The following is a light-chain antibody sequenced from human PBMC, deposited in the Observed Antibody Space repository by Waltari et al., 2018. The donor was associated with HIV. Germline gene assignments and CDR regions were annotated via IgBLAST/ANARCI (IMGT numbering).Light chain of an antibody. CDR3: GSYTTTSTLGV. CDR1: SSDVGAYDY. Sequence: QSALTQPASVSGSPGQSITISCIGSSSDVGAYDYVSWYQHHPGKAPKLLIYDVTHRPSGISPRFSGSKSGNTASLTISGLQADDEADYYCGSYTTTSTLGVFGGGTKLTVL. V-gene: IGLV2-14*03. J-gene: IGLJ2*01. CDR2: DVT.